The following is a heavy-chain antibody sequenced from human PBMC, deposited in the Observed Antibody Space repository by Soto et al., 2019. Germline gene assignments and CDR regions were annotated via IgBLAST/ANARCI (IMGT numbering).Heavy chain of an antibody. Sequence: GTSVKVTCKDSGYTYSSNGSSWVRQAPGQGLEWMGWIVAHNGNTNYAQNFQDRVTMTTDTSTSTAYMELRSLRYDDTAVYYCARDRSTKDYWGQGTLVTVSS. CDR2: IVAHNGNT. CDR1: GYTYSSNG. J-gene: IGHJ4*02. CDR3: ARDRSTKDY. D-gene: IGHD2-2*01. V-gene: IGHV1-18*01.